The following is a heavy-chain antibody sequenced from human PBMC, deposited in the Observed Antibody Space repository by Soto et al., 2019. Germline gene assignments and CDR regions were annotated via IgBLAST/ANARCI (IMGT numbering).Heavy chain of an antibody. CDR1: GYTFSNYG. CDR2: ISAYSGDT. V-gene: IGHV1-18*01. D-gene: IGHD3-22*01. Sequence: QVQLVQSGAEVKKTGASVKVSCKASGYTFSNYGISWVRQAPGQGLEWLGWISAYSGDTNFAQRFQGRVTMTTDTSTSTAYMELRSLTSDDTALYYCARDVVAITTGGPDYWGQGTLVTVSS. CDR3: ARDVVAITTGGPDY. J-gene: IGHJ4*02.